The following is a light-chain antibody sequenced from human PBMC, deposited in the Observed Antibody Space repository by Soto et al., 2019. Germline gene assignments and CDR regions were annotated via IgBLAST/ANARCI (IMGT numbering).Light chain of an antibody. Sequence: QSVLTQPPSASGTPGQSVTISCSGSSSNIGSNSVNWYQQLPGTAPKLLIYGSNQRPSGVPDRFSGSKSGTSVSLAISGLQSENEADYYCAAWDDSLSGYVFGTGTKVTVL. V-gene: IGLV1-44*01. CDR2: GSN. CDR1: SSNIGSNS. CDR3: AAWDDSLSGYV. J-gene: IGLJ1*01.